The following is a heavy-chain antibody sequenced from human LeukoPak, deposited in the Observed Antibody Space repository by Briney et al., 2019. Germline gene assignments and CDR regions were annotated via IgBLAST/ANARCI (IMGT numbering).Heavy chain of an antibody. V-gene: IGHV3-53*05. Sequence: GGSLRLSCAASGFTVSSNYMSWVRQAPGKGLEWVSVIYSGGSTYYADSVKGRFTISRDNTKNSLYLQMNSLRAEDTALYYCAKTKAVAGQGWYFDLWGRGTLVTVSS. CDR2: IYSGGST. CDR1: GFTVSSNY. J-gene: IGHJ2*01. D-gene: IGHD6-19*01. CDR3: AKTKAVAGQGWYFDL.